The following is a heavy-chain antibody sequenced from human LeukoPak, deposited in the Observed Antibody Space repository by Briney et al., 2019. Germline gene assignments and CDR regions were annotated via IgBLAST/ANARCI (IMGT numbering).Heavy chain of an antibody. CDR2: ISYSGST. D-gene: IGHD3-10*01. J-gene: IGHJ3*02. Sequence: SETLSLTCTVSGGSISPYYWSWLRQPPGKGLEWIGYISYSGSTKNNPSLKSRVTNSVDTSKNQFSLKLTSVTAADTAVYYCARDGAESFPDAFDIWGQGTMITVSS. V-gene: IGHV4-59*01. CDR3: ARDGAESFPDAFDI. CDR1: GGSISPYY.